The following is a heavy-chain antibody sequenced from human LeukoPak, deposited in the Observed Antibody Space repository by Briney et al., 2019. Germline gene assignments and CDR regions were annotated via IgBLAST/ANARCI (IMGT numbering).Heavy chain of an antibody. Sequence: PSETLSLTCTVSGGSISSYYWSWIRQPPGKGLEWIGYICYSGSTNYNPSLKSRVTISVGTSKNQFSLKLSSVTAADTAVYYCARDNYGRLDYWGQGTLVTVSS. CDR3: ARDNYGRLDY. J-gene: IGHJ4*02. V-gene: IGHV4-59*01. CDR1: GGSISSYY. CDR2: ICYSGST. D-gene: IGHD4-17*01.